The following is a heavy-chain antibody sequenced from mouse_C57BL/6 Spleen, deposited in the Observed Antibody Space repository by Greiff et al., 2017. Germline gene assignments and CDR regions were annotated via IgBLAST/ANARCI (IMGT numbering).Heavy chain of an antibody. J-gene: IGHJ2*01. CDR3: ARLTTVVGYLDD. Sequence: QLQLQQPWAELVRHGNSVKLSCKASAYTFTSYWMHWVKQRPGRGLEGLGRIDPKSGGTTYNEKFKSKATLTVHQPASTAYMQLSSLTCWNSAVYYCARLTTVVGYLDDWGQGCTLT. CDR1: AYTFTSYW. CDR2: IDPKSGGT. D-gene: IGHD1-1*01. V-gene: IGHV1-72*01.